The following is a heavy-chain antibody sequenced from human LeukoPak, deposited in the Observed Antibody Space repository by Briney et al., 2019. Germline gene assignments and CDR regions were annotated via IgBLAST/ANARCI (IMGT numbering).Heavy chain of an antibody. CDR3: ARGGTMTTVPL. Sequence: TSETLSLTCTVSGGSITTSSYYWGWIRQPPGKGLEWIGSRYYSGTTYYNPSLKSRVTISVDTSKNQFSLKLSSVTAADTAVYYCARGGTMTTVPLWGQGTLVTVSS. V-gene: IGHV4-39*07. CDR2: RYYSGTT. D-gene: IGHD4-17*01. CDR1: GGSITTSSYY. J-gene: IGHJ4*02.